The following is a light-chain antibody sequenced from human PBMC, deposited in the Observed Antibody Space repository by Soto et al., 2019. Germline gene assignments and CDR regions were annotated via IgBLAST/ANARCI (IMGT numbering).Light chain of an antibody. J-gene: IGKJ5*01. CDR3: QRIT. Sequence: EIVLTQSPDTLSLSAGERATLSCRASQTVTSSYLAWYQQKPGQAPRLLIYGTSKRATGIRDRFSGSGSGKDFTLTLSRLEPEDSAVYYCQRITFGQGTRLEIK. CDR1: QTVTSSY. V-gene: IGKV3-20*01. CDR2: GTS.